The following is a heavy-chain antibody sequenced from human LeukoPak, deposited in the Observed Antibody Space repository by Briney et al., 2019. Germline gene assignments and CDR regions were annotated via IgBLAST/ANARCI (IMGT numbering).Heavy chain of an antibody. V-gene: IGHV4-59*08. J-gene: IGHJ3*02. CDR2: IYYNGNT. CDR3: ARPNSGTYPYDALDI. Sequence: SETLSLTCTVSGDSISGYYWSWIRQPPGKGLEWIGHIYYNGNTNYNASLKGRVAISVDTPKNQFSLKVTSLTAADTAVYYCARPNSGTYPYDALDIWGQGTMITVS. D-gene: IGHD1-26*01. CDR1: GDSISGYY.